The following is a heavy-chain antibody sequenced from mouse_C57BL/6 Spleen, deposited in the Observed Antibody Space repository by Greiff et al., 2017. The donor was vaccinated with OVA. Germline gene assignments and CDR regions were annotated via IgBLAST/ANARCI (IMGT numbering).Heavy chain of an antibody. V-gene: IGHV1-19*01. CDR1: GYTFTDYY. CDR3: ARRGITTVSYAMDY. D-gene: IGHD1-1*01. J-gene: IGHJ4*01. CDR2: INPYNGGT. Sequence: EVQLQQSGPVLVKPGASVKMSCKASGYTFTDYYMNWVKQSHGKSLEWIGVINPYNGGTSYNQKFKGKATLTVDKSSSTAYMERNSLTSEDSAVYYCARRGITTVSYAMDYWGQGTSVTVSS.